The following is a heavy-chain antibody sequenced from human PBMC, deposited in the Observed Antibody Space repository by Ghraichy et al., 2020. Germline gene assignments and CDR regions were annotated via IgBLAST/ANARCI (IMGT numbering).Heavy chain of an antibody. CDR1: GFTFSIYG. CDR2: ISDSGSGS. J-gene: IGHJ3*01. Sequence: GGSLRLSCAASGFTFSIYGMSWVRQAPGKGLEWISAISDSGSGSFYADSVQGRFTISRDNSKNTLYLQMNSLRGEDTAVYYCVKRLNWHVGSGAFDAWGQGTMVTVSS. D-gene: IGHD1-26*01. CDR3: VKRLNWHVGSGAFDA. V-gene: IGHV3-23*01.